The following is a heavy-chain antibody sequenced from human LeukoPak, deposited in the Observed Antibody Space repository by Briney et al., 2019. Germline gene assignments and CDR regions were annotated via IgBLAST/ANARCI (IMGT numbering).Heavy chain of an antibody. Sequence: GGSLRLSCAASGFTFSSYSMNWVCQAPGKGLGWVSSISSSSSYIYYADSVKGRFTISRDNAKNSLYLQMNSLRAEDTAVYYCARDRWYYYDSSGYSVDYWGQGTLVTVSS. V-gene: IGHV3-21*01. CDR3: ARDRWYYYDSSGYSVDY. CDR1: GFTFSSYS. J-gene: IGHJ4*02. CDR2: ISSSSSYI. D-gene: IGHD3-22*01.